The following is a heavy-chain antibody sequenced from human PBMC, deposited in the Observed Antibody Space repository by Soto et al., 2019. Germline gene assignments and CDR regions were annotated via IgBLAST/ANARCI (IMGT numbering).Heavy chain of an antibody. CDR2: IYYSGST. D-gene: IGHD1-20*01. Sequence: SETLSLTCTVSGGSISSGGYYWSWIRQHPGKGLEWIGYIYYSGSTYYNPSLKSRVTISVDTSKNQFSLKLSSVTAADTAVYYCAREEPIPGTLDYWGQGTLVTVSS. V-gene: IGHV4-31*03. J-gene: IGHJ4*02. CDR3: AREEPIPGTLDY. CDR1: GGSISSGGYY.